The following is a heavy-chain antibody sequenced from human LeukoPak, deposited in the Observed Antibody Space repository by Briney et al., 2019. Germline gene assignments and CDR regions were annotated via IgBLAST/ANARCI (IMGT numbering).Heavy chain of an antibody. D-gene: IGHD5-24*01. CDR1: GFTFSSYA. J-gene: IGHJ4*02. Sequence: GGSLRLSCAASGFTFSSYAMHWVRQAPGKGLEWVAVISYDGSNKYYADSVKGRFTISRDNSKNTLYLQMNSLRAEDTAVYYCAKADNYRSNDYWGQGTLVTVSS. CDR2: ISYDGSNK. CDR3: AKADNYRSNDY. V-gene: IGHV3-30-3*01.